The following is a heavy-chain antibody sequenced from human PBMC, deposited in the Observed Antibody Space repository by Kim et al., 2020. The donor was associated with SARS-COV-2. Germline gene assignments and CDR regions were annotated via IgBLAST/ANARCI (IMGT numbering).Heavy chain of an antibody. J-gene: IGHJ5*02. D-gene: IGHD2-15*01. CDR2: ISAGSGYT. V-gene: IGHV1-3*01. CDR1: GYTFTSYA. Sequence: ASVKVSCKASGYTFTSYAVHWVRQAPGQRLEWMGWISAGSGYTRYSQKFQGRVTITRDTSASTTYMELSSLRSEDTAVYYCARDLHIVATATLSWFDPWGQGTLVTVS. CDR3: ARDLHIVATATLSWFDP.